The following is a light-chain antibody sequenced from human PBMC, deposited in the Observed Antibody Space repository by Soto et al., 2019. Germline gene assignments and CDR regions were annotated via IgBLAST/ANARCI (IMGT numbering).Light chain of an antibody. CDR2: DVS. CDR1: TSDVGGYNY. V-gene: IGLV2-14*01. Sequence: QSVLNQPASVSGSPGQSITISCTGTTSDVGGYNYVSWFQQHPGKAPKLIIYDVSDRPSGVSNRFSGSKSGNTASLTISGFQAEDEADYFCTSYPSSTTPYVFGTGTKVTVL. CDR3: TSYPSSTTPYV. J-gene: IGLJ1*01.